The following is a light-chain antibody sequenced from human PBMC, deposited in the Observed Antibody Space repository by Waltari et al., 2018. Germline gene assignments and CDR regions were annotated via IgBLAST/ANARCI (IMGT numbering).Light chain of an antibody. CDR3: QQYNDWPLT. V-gene: IGKV3-15*01. J-gene: IGKJ1*01. Sequence: EIVMTQSPATLSASPGERVTLSCRASQSVNSRLAWYQQKPGQAPTLLIYGASTRATGIPARFSGSGSATEFTLTISSLQSEDFAVYYSQQYNDWPLTFGQGTKVEIK. CDR2: GAS. CDR1: QSVNSR.